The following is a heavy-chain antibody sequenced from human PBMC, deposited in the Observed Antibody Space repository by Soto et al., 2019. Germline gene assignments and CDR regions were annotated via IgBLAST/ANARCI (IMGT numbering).Heavy chain of an antibody. Sequence: VASVKVSCKASGGTFSSYAISWVRRAPGQGLEWMGGIIPIFGTANYAQKFQGRVTITADESTSTAYMELSSLRSEDTAVYYCARGHYDSSGYYYVRLDPWGQGTLVTVSS. CDR1: GGTFSSYA. CDR3: ARGHYDSSGYYYVRLDP. J-gene: IGHJ5*02. D-gene: IGHD3-22*01. V-gene: IGHV1-69*13. CDR2: IIPIFGTA.